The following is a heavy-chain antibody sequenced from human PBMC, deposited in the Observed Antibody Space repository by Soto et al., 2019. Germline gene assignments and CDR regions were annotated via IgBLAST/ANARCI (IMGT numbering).Heavy chain of an antibody. CDR3: AHFSDLEWFDP. J-gene: IGHJ5*02. CDR1: VFSIRVYV. Sequence: PSETLSLSCTVSVFSIRVYVLSWIRQSPGKGLEWIGYIFYTGSTTYNPSLKSRVTISIDTSKNQFSLKLSSLTAADTAVYYCAHFSDLEWFDPWGQGTLVTVSS. V-gene: IGHV4-59*01. CDR2: IFYTGST. D-gene: IGHD2-21*01.